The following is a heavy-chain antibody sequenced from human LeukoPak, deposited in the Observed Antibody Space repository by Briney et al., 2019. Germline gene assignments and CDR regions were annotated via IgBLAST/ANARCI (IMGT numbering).Heavy chain of an antibody. CDR3: ARAGYCSSTRCYMFV. D-gene: IGHD2-2*02. CDR2: IIPIFGTA. J-gene: IGHJ4*02. V-gene: IGHV1-69*06. Sequence: ASVKVSCKASGGTFSSYAISWVRQAPGQGLEWMGGIIPIFGTANYAQKFQGRVTITADKSTSTAYMELRSLRSEATAVYYCARAGYCSSTRCYMFVWGQGTLVTVSS. CDR1: GGTFSSYA.